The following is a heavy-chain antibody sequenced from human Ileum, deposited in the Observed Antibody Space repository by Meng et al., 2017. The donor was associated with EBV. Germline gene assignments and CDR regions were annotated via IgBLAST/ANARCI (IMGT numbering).Heavy chain of an antibody. V-gene: IGHV4-4*02. Sequence: VRLQEAGQALVKPSGALSLTCAVSGGSISSSNWWRWFRQPPGKGLEWIGEIYHSGSTNYNPSLKSRVTISVDKSKNQFSLNLSSVTAADTAVYYCARVGQWLPIDYWGQGTLVTVSS. J-gene: IGHJ4*02. CDR2: IYHSGST. D-gene: IGHD6-19*01. CDR1: GGSISSSNW. CDR3: ARVGQWLPIDY.